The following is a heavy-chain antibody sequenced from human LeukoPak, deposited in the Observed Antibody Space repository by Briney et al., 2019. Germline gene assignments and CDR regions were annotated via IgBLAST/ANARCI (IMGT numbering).Heavy chain of an antibody. CDR1: GGSFSGYS. Sequence: SETLSLTCAVYGGSFSGYSWSWIRQSPGKGLEWIGEINHSGSTNYNPSLKSRVTISVDTSKNQFSLKLSSVTAADTAVYYCAASKYYDFRSGPNWFDPWGQGSLVTVSS. CDR2: INHSGST. CDR3: AASKYYDFRSGPNWFDP. D-gene: IGHD3-3*01. V-gene: IGHV4-34*01. J-gene: IGHJ5*02.